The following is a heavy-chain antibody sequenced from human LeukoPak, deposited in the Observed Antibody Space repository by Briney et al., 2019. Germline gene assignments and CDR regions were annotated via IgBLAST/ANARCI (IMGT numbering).Heavy chain of an antibody. Sequence: PGGSLRLSCAASGFTFSSYAMHWVRQAPGKGLEWVAVISYDGSNKYYADSVKGRFTISRDNSKNTLYLQMDSLRAEDTAVYYCAKSFWWFGEFSPFDIWGQGTMVTVSS. J-gene: IGHJ3*02. D-gene: IGHD3-10*01. CDR1: GFTFSSYA. CDR3: AKSFWWFGEFSPFDI. V-gene: IGHV3-30*04. CDR2: ISYDGSNK.